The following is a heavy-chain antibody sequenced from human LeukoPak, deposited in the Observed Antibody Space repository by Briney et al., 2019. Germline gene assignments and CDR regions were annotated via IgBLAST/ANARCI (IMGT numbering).Heavy chain of an antibody. CDR2: FDPEDGET. J-gene: IGHJ4*02. CDR3: ATVPRIAARLGVYFDY. CDR1: GYTLTELS. Sequence: ASVKVSCKVSGYTLTELSMHWVRQAPGKGLEWMGGFDPEDGETIYAQKFQGRVTMTEDTSTDTAYMELSSLRSEDTAVYYCATVPRIAARLGVYFDYWGQGTLVTVSS. D-gene: IGHD6-6*01. V-gene: IGHV1-24*01.